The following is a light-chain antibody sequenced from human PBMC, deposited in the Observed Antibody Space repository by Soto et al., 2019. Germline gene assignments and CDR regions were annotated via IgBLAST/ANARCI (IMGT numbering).Light chain of an antibody. CDR1: RTDVDGYDY. Sequence: QSALTQPASVSGSPGQSIAISCTGVRTDVDGYDYVSWYQQHPGQAPQLIIYDVYNRPSGVSHRFSGSKSGDTASLTISGLQAEDEADYYCSSYTSSRTYVFGTGTKVTVL. J-gene: IGLJ1*01. CDR2: DVY. CDR3: SSYTSSRTYV. V-gene: IGLV2-14*03.